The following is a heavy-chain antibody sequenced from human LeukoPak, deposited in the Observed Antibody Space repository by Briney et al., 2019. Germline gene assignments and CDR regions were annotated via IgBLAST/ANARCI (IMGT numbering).Heavy chain of an antibody. CDR2: ISGSGGST. J-gene: IGHJ4*02. CDR1: GFTFSSYA. V-gene: IGHV3-23*01. CDR3: AKDGYYDFWSLDY. D-gene: IGHD3-3*01. Sequence: PGGSLRLSCAASGFTFSSYAMSWVRQAPGKGLEWVSAISGSGGSTYYADSVKGRFTISRDNSKNTLYLQMKSLRAEDTAVYYCAKDGYYDFWSLDYWGQGTLVTVSS.